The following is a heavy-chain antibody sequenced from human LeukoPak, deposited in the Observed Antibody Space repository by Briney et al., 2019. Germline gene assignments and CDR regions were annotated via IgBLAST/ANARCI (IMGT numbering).Heavy chain of an antibody. CDR1: GFSFRNFW. J-gene: IGHJ4*02. Sequence: GGSLRLSCAASGFSFRNFWMHWVRQPPGKGLEWVSSINSDGSGATYADSVKGRFTISRDNAKDTLYLQMNSLRAEDTAVYYCAKDPVDYWGQGTLVTVSS. CDR2: INSDGSGA. V-gene: IGHV3-74*03. CDR3: AKDPVDY.